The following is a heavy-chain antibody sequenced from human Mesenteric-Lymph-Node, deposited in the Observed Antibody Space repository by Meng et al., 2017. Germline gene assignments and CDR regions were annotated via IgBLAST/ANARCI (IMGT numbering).Heavy chain of an antibody. Sequence: QVPRVQSGSELKKPGALVNVSCKASGYTFTRYPMNWVRQAPGQGLEWMGWISTNTGNPTYAQGFTGRFVFSVDTSVSTAYLQISSLKAEDTAVYYCGTLKYTSGFYGPAYWGQGALVTVSS. J-gene: IGHJ4*02. CDR1: GYTFTRYP. V-gene: IGHV7-4-1*02. D-gene: IGHD6-19*01. CDR2: ISTNTGNP. CDR3: GTLKYTSGFYGPAY.